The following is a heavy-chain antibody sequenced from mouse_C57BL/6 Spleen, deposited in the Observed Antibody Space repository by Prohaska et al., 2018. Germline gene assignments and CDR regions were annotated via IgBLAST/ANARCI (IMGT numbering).Heavy chain of an antibody. CDR1: TFTDHT. V-gene: IGHV1-78*01. CDR3: ARDGYGFYFDY. J-gene: IGHJ2*01. CDR2: IYPRDGST. D-gene: IGHD2-2*01. Sequence: TFTDHTIHWMKQRPEQGLEWIGYIYPRDGSTKYNEKFKGKATLTADKSSNTAYMPLNSLTSEDSAVYFCARDGYGFYFDYWGQCTTLTVSS.